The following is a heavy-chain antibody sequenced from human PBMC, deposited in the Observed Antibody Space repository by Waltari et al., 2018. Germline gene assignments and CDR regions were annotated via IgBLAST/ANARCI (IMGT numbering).Heavy chain of an antibody. J-gene: IGHJ6*02. CDR2: IYHSGST. V-gene: IGHV4-38-2*01. Sequence: QVQLQESGPGLVKPSETLSLTCAVSGYSISSGYSWGWIRSPPGQGLECIGSIYHSGSTYYNPSLKSRVTISVDTSKNQFSLKLSSVTAADTAVYYCARQDSSGNYVVHYYYGMDVWGQGTTVTVSS. D-gene: IGHD1-7*01. CDR1: GYSISSGYS. CDR3: ARQDSSGNYVVHYYYGMDV.